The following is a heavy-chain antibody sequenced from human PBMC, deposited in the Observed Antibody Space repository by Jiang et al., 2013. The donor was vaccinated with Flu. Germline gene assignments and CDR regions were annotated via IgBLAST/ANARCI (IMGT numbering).Heavy chain of an antibody. CDR3: ARDNSNWPRSFNY. D-gene: IGHD2/OR15-2a*01. CDR1: GGSISSYF. Sequence: GSGLVKPSETLSLTCTVSGGSISSYFWSWIRQPPGKGLEWIGSVYYSGSTSYSPSLKSRVTVSLDTSKNHFSLNLTSVTAADTAVYYCARDNSNWPRSFNYWGLGTLVTVSS. V-gene: IGHV4-59*01. CDR2: VYYSGST. J-gene: IGHJ4*02.